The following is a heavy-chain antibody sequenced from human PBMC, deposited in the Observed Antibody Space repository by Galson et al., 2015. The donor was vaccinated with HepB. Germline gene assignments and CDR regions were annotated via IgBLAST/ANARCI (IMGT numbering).Heavy chain of an antibody. V-gene: IGHV3-23*01. J-gene: IGHJ2*01. CDR3: AKDLAAGTPRRLSFRYFDL. Sequence: SLRLSCAASGFTFSSYAMSWVRQTPGKGLEWVSAISGSGGSTYYADSVKGRFTISRDNSKNTLYLQMNSLRAEDTAVYYCAKDLAAGTPRRLSFRYFDLWGRGTLVTVSS. D-gene: IGHD6-13*01. CDR2: ISGSGGST. CDR1: GFTFSSYA.